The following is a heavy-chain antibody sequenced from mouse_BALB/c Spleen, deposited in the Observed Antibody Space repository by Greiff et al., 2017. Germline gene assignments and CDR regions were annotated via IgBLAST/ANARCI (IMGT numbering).Heavy chain of an antibody. CDR2: IWAGGST. J-gene: IGHJ1*01. CDR3: SRDEYDGHWYFDV. CDR1: GFSLTSYG. V-gene: IGHV2-9*02. Sequence: QVQLQQSGPGLVAPSQSLSITCTVSGFSLTSYGVHWVRQPPGKGLEWLGVIWAGGSTNYNSALMSRLSISKDNSKSQVFLKMNSLQTDDTAMYYCSRDEYDGHWYFDVWGAGTTVTVSS. D-gene: IGHD2-4*01.